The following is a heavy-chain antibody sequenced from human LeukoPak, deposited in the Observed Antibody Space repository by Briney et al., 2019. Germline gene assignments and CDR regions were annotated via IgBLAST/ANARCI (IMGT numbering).Heavy chain of an antibody. V-gene: IGHV1-18*01. CDR1: GYTFTSYG. D-gene: IGHD6-19*01. J-gene: IGHJ3*02. CDR3: ASITKQWPHNRDSDVFDI. Sequence: ASVKVSCKASGYTFTSYGISWVRQAPGQGLEWMGWISAYNGNTNYAQKLQGRVTMTTDTSTSTAYMELRSLRSDDTAVYYCASITKQWPHNRDSDVFDIGGQGTMVTVS. CDR2: ISAYNGNT.